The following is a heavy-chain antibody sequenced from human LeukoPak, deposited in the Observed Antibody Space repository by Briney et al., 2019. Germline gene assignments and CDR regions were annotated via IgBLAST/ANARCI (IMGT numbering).Heavy chain of an antibody. CDR2: ISGSGGST. V-gene: IGHV3-23*01. CDR3: AKGSVQIVVVQPDWFDP. J-gene: IGHJ5*02. Sequence: GGSLRLSCTASGFTFSSYAMNWVRQAPGKGLEWVSAISGSGGSTHYADSVKGRFTISRDTSKNTLYLQMHSLRAEDTAVYYCAKGSVQIVVVQPDWFDPWGQGTLVTVSS. CDR1: GFTFSSYA. D-gene: IGHD2-2*01.